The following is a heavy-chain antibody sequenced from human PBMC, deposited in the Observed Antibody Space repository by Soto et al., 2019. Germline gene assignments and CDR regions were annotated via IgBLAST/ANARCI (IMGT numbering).Heavy chain of an antibody. CDR3: ARAGSSPSPESWFDP. CDR1: GGTFSSYA. V-gene: IGHV1-69*01. Sequence: QVQLVQSGAEVKKPGSSVKVSCKASGGTFSSYAISWVRQAPGQGLEWMGGIIPIFGTANYAQKFQGRVTITADESTSTAYMELSNLRSEDTAVYYCARAGSSPSPESWFDPWGQGTLVTVSS. J-gene: IGHJ5*02. D-gene: IGHD6-6*01. CDR2: IIPIFGTA.